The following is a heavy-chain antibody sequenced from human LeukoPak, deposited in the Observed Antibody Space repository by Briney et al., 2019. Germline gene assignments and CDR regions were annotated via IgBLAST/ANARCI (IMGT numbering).Heavy chain of an antibody. CDR2: IYYSGST. D-gene: IGHD3-22*01. CDR1: GGSISSGDYY. J-gene: IGHJ1*01. CDR3: ATYYENFQH. V-gene: IGHV4-30-4*01. Sequence: SETLSLTCTVSGGSISSGDYYWSWSRQPPGKGLEWIGYIYYSGSTYYNPSPKSRVTISVDTSKNQFSLKLSSVTAADTAVYYCATYYENFQHWGQGTLVTVSS.